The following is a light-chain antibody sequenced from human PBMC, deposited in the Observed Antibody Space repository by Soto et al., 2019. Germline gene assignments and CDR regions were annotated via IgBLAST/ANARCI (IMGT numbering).Light chain of an antibody. Sequence: QSALTQPASVSGSTGQSITISCTRTSSDVGGYNYVSWYQQHPGKVPKLMIYDVSNRPSGVSNRFSGSKSGNTASLTISGLQAEDEADYYCSSYTSSSTYVFGIGTKVTVL. CDR1: SSDVGGYNY. CDR3: SSYTSSSTYV. V-gene: IGLV2-14*03. J-gene: IGLJ1*01. CDR2: DVS.